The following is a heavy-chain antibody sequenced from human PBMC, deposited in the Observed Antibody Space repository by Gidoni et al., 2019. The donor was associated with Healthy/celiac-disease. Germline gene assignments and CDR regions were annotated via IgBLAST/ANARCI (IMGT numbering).Heavy chain of an antibody. V-gene: IGHV3-30*01. D-gene: IGHD6-6*01. CDR2: ISYDGSNK. J-gene: IGHJ6*02. CDR1: GFTFRSYA. Sequence: QVQLVESGGGVVQPGRSLRLSCAASGFTFRSYAMHWVRQAPGKGLEWVAVISYDGSNKYYADSVKGRFTISRDNSKNTLYLQMNSLRAEDTAVYYCARGLDYYYYGMDVWGQGTTVTVSS. CDR3: ARGLDYYYYGMDV.